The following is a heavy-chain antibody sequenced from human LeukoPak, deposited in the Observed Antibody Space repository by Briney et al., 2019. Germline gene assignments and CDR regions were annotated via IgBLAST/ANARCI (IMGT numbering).Heavy chain of an antibody. J-gene: IGHJ4*02. V-gene: IGHV3-23*01. CDR2: VSGSGTII. Sequence: PGGSLRLSCAPSGFTFSGYVMCWVRQAPGRGLGWVSDVSGSGTIINYADTVKGRLTISRDNYKNTLYLQMNNLRPEDTGVYYCAKVGRASWAPYYFDTWGQGTLVTVSS. CDR1: GFTFSGYV. CDR3: AKVGRASWAPYYFDT. D-gene: IGHD2-2*01.